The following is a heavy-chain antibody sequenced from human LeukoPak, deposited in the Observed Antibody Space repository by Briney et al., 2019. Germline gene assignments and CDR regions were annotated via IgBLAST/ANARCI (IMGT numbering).Heavy chain of an antibody. CDR3: ATRGLEVVPAAIWSNWFDP. J-gene: IGHJ5*02. CDR2: FDPEDGET. Sequence: ASVKVSCKVSGYTLTELSMHWVRQAPGKGLEWMGGFDPEDGETIYAQKFQGRVTMTEDTSTDTAYMELSSLRSEDTAVYYCATRGLEVVPAAIWSNWFDPWGQGTLVTVYS. D-gene: IGHD2-2*02. V-gene: IGHV1-24*01. CDR1: GYTLTELS.